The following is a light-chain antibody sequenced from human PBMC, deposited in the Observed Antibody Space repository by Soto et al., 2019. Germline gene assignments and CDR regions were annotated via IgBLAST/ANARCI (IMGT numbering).Light chain of an antibody. CDR1: QSLRSSY. CDR2: GAS. J-gene: IGKJ1*01. CDR3: LQYDTSPRT. V-gene: IGKV3-20*01. Sequence: EIVLTQSPGTLSLSAGERATLSCRASQSLRSSYLAWYQQKPGQAPRLLIYGASNRATDIPDRFSGSGSGKDFSLAISRLEPEDSAVYYCLQYDTSPRTFGQGTKVEIK.